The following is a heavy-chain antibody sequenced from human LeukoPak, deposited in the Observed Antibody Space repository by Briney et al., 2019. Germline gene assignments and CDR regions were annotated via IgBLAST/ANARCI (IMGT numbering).Heavy chain of an antibody. Sequence: PGGSLRLSCAASGFTFSSYEMNWVRQAPGKGLEWVSYISSSGSSIYYADSVKGRFTISRDNAKNSLYLQMNSLRAEDMAVYYCARNGDGHFDYWGQGTLVTVSS. D-gene: IGHD7-27*01. J-gene: IGHJ4*02. CDR1: GFTFSSYE. CDR3: ARNGDGHFDY. V-gene: IGHV3-48*03. CDR2: ISSSGSSI.